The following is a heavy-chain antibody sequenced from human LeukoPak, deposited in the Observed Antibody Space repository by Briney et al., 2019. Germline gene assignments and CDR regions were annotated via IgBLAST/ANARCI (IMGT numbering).Heavy chain of an antibody. CDR2: IYTSGST. D-gene: IGHD2-15*01. CDR3: ARARGCSGGSCYSRFASYYYYMDV. J-gene: IGHJ6*03. CDR1: GGSISSYY. V-gene: IGHV4-4*07. Sequence: PSETLSLTCTVSGGSISSYYWSWIRQPAGKGLEWIGRIYTSGSTNYNPSLKSRVTMPVDTSKNQFSLKLSSVTAADTAVYYCARARGCSGGSCYSRFASYYYYMDVWGKGTTVTVSS.